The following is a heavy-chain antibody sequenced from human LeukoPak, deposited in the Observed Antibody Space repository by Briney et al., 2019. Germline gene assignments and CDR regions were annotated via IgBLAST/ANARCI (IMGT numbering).Heavy chain of an antibody. CDR3: ARDREVAARPGGWFDP. J-gene: IGHJ5*02. D-gene: IGHD6-6*01. CDR1: GYTFTGYY. Sequence: ASVKVSCKASGYTFTGYYMHWVRQAPGQGLEWMGIINPSSGGAYYTQKFQGGVTMSRDTSTSTVYMEVISLRSEDTAVYFCARDREVAARPGGWFDPWGQGTQVTVSS. V-gene: IGHV1-46*01. CDR2: INPSSGGA.